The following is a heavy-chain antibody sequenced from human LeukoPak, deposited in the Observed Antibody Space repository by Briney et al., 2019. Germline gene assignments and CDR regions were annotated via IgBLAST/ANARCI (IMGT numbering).Heavy chain of an antibody. CDR3: ARVGSGWSSLDY. J-gene: IGHJ4*02. Sequence: SETLSLTCTVSGGSISSYYWSWIRQPPGKGLEWIGYIYYSGSTNYNPSLKSRVTISVDTSKNQFSLKLSSVTAADTAVYYSARVGSGWSSLDYWGQGTLVTVSS. D-gene: IGHD6-19*01. V-gene: IGHV4-59*01. CDR1: GGSISSYY. CDR2: IYYSGST.